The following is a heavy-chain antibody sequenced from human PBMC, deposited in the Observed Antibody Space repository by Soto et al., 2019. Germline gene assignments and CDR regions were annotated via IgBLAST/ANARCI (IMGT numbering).Heavy chain of an antibody. CDR2: IYYSGIT. CDR3: GILDMITFGGVIGPNDAFDS. J-gene: IGHJ3*02. CDR1: GGSISSYY. Sequence: SETLSLTCTVSGGSISSYYWSWIRQPPGKGLEWIGYIYYSGITNYNPSLKSRVTISVDTSKNQFFLRLTSVTAADTAVYYCGILDMITFGGVIGPNDAFDSWGQGKMVTVS. V-gene: IGHV4-59*08. D-gene: IGHD3-16*02.